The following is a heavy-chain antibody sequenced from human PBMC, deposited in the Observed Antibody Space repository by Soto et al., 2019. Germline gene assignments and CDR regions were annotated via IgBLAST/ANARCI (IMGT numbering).Heavy chain of an antibody. J-gene: IGHJ3*02. V-gene: IGHV1-46*03. CDR3: ARSFGGGFAPGAFDI. CDR2: INPSGGST. CDR1: GYTFTSYY. D-gene: IGHD2-15*01. Sequence: QVQLVQSGAEVKKPGASVKVSCKASGYTFTSYYMHWVRQAPGQGLEWMGIINPSGGSTSYAQKFQGRVTMTRYTSTSTVYMELSSLRSEDTAVYYCARSFGGGFAPGAFDIWGQGTMVTVSS.